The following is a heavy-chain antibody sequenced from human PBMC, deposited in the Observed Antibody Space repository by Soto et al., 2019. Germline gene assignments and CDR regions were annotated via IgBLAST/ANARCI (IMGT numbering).Heavy chain of an antibody. CDR3: ARENCAGDCHQNDY. D-gene: IGHD2-21*02. CDR2: IWYDGSNK. V-gene: IGHV3-33*01. Sequence: QVQLVESGGGVVQPGRSLRLSCAASGFTFSIYGMDWVRQAPGKGLEWVAVIWYDGSNKYYADSVKGRFTISRDNSKNMLYLQMNSLRAEDTAVYYCARENCAGDCHQNDYWGLGTRVTVSS. J-gene: IGHJ4*02. CDR1: GFTFSIYG.